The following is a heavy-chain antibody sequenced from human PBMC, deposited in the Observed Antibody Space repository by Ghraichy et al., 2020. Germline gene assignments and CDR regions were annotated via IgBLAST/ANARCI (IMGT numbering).Heavy chain of an antibody. Sequence: GESLNISCAASGFTFSSYAMSWVRQAPGKGLEWVSAISGSGGSTYYADSVKGRFTISRDNSKNTLYLQMNSLRAEDTAVYYCANVGPGNITIFGVVIMTWFDPWGQGTLVTVSS. CDR1: GFTFSSYA. CDR2: ISGSGGST. D-gene: IGHD3-3*01. J-gene: IGHJ5*02. V-gene: IGHV3-23*01. CDR3: ANVGPGNITIFGVVIMTWFDP.